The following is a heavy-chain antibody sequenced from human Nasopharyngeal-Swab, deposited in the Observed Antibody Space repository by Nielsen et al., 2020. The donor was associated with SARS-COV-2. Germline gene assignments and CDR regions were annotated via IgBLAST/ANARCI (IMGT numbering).Heavy chain of an antibody. D-gene: IGHD3-22*01. CDR1: GFSISGGFY. CDR2: VSRSGRT. J-gene: IGHJ4*02. Sequence: SETLSLTCTVFGFSISGGFYWGWIRQFPGKGLEWIGSVSRSGRTYYNPSLKSRVTISVDTSKNQFSLKLSSVTAADTAVYYCARDTIGYDSYAGDYWGQGTLVTVSS. V-gene: IGHV4-38-2*02. CDR3: ARDTIGYDSYAGDY.